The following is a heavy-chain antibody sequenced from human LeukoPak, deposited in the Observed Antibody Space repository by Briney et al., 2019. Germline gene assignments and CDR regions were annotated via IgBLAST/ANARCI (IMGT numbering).Heavy chain of an antibody. J-gene: IGHJ4*02. V-gene: IGHV4-4*07. CDR3: ARHPGYCSSTSCYNPIDY. Sequence: SETLSFTCTVSGGSISSYYWSWIRQPAGKGLEWIGRIYTSGSTNYNPSLKSRVTMSVDTSKNQFSLKLSSVTAADTAVYYCARHPGYCSSTSCYNPIDYWGQGTLVTVSS. CDR1: GGSISSYY. D-gene: IGHD2-2*02. CDR2: IYTSGST.